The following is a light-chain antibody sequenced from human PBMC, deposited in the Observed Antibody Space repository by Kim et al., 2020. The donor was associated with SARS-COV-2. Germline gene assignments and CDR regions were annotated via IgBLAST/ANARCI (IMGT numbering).Light chain of an antibody. J-gene: IGLJ3*02. CDR2: DNN. CDR1: SSNIGNNY. V-gene: IGLV1-51*01. CDR3: GTWDSSLSAGV. Sequence: QKGTSSCSGSSSNIGNNYVSWYQQLPGTAPKLLIYDNNKRPSGIPDRFSGSKSGTSATLGITGLQTGDEADYYCGTWDSSLSAGVFGGGTQLTVL.